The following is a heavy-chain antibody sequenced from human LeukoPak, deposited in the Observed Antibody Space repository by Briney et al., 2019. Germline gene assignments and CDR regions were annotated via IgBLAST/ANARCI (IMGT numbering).Heavy chain of an antibody. Sequence: SGPALVKPTQTLTLTCTFSGFSLTTSKMCVNWIRQPPGKALEWLARIDWDDDKYYSTSLKTRLTISKDTSKNQVVLTMTNMDPVDTATYYCARKNSGSYFDYSGQGTLVTVSS. D-gene: IGHD1-26*01. CDR3: ARKNSGSYFDY. CDR2: IDWDDDK. V-gene: IGHV2-70*11. J-gene: IGHJ4*02. CDR1: GFSLTTSKMC.